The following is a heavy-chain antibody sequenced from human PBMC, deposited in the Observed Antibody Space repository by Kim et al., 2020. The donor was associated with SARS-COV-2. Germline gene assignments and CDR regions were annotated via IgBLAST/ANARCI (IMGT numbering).Heavy chain of an antibody. CDR1: GGSFSGYY. CDR2: INHSGST. V-gene: IGHV4-34*01. CDR3: ARAIWSTPYYYYIDV. D-gene: IGHD3-10*01. J-gene: IGHJ6*03. Sequence: SETLSLTCAVYGGSFSGYYWSWIRQPPGKGLEWIGEINHSGSTNYNPSLKSRVTISVDTSKNQFSLKLSSVTAADTAVYYCARAIWSTPYYYYIDVWGKG.